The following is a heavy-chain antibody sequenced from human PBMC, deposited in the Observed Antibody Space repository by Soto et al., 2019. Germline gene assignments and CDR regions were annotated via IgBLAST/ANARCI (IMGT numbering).Heavy chain of an antibody. CDR3: VIGGIAAAGIDYYALDV. J-gene: IGHJ6*02. V-gene: IGHV3-23*01. CDR1: GFTVSSYA. Sequence: GGSLRLSCAASGFTVSSYAMTWVRQAPGKGLEWVSSISTGVSNTYYADSVKGRFTISRDNAENTLYLQVTSLRAEDTAVYFCVIGGIAAAGIDYYALDVWGQGTTVTVSS. CDR2: ISTGVSNT. D-gene: IGHD6-13*01.